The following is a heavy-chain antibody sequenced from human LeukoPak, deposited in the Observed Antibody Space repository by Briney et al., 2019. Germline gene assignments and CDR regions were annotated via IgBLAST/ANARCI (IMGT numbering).Heavy chain of an antibody. J-gene: IGHJ4*02. V-gene: IGHV3-23*01. Sequence: PGGSLRLSCAASGFTFSSYAMSWVRQAPGKGLEWVSAISGSGGSTYYADSEKGRFTTSRDNAKNSLYLQMNSLRAEDTAVYYCARIRYSSGWAFDYWGQGTLVTVSS. CDR2: ISGSGGST. D-gene: IGHD6-19*01. CDR3: ARIRYSSGWAFDY. CDR1: GFTFSSYA.